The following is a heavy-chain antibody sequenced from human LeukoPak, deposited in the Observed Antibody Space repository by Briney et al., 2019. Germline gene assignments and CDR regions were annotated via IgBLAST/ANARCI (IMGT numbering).Heavy chain of an antibody. Sequence: PGGSLRLSCAASGFPFSSYWMHWVPQAPGKGLVWVSRINSDGSSTSYADSVKGRFTISRDNAKNTLYLQMNSLRAEDTAVYYCARDHSYDSSGYYLLWGQGTLVTVSS. V-gene: IGHV3-74*01. D-gene: IGHD3-22*01. J-gene: IGHJ4*02. CDR1: GFPFSSYW. CDR3: ARDHSYDSSGYYLL. CDR2: INSDGSST.